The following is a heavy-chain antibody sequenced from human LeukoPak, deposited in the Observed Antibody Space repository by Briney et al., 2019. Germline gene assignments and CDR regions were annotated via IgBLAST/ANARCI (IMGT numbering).Heavy chain of an antibody. CDR3: ARDKMGNCGSLDY. CDR1: GGSISSYY. V-gene: IGHV4-59*01. Sequence: PSETLSLTCTVSGGSISSYYWSWIQQPPGKGLEWIACIYYTGSTSYNPSLKSRVTISVDTSKNQFSLNLNSVTAADTAVYYCARDKMGNCGSLDYWGQGTLVTVSS. D-gene: IGHD2-21*01. J-gene: IGHJ4*02. CDR2: IYYTGST.